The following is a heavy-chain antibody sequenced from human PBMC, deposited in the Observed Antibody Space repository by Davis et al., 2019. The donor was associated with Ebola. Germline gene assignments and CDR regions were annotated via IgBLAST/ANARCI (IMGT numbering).Heavy chain of an antibody. D-gene: IGHD6-13*01. Sequence: PSETLSLTCAVSGGSISSNNWWSWVRQPPGKGLEWIGEIYHSGSTNYNPSLKTRVTISVDKSKNQFSLRLSSLTAADTAVYYCARKQHRWDYYGVDVWGQGTTVTVSS. V-gene: IGHV4-4*02. CDR2: IYHSGST. CDR1: GGSISSNNW. J-gene: IGHJ6*02. CDR3: ARKQHRWDYYGVDV.